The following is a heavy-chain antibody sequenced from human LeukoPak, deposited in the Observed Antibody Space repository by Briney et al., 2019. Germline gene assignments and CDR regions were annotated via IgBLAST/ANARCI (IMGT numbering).Heavy chain of an antibody. CDR2: ISSSSSYI. D-gene: IGHD3-16*01. V-gene: IGHV3-21*01. Sequence: PGGSLRLSCAASGFTFSSYSMNWVRPAPGKGLERVSSISSSSSYIYYADSVKGRFTISRDNAKNSLYLQMNSLRAEDTAVYYCARDPIEDGGYYFDYWGQGTLVTVSS. J-gene: IGHJ4*02. CDR3: ARDPIEDGGYYFDY. CDR1: GFTFSSYS.